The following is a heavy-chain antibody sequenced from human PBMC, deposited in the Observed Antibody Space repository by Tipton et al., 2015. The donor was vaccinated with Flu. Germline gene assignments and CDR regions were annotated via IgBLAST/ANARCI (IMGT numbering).Heavy chain of an antibody. CDR1: GYTFTGYY. D-gene: IGHD3-10*01. Sequence: QLVQSGAEVKKPGASVKVSCKASGYTFTGYYMHWVRQAPGQGLEWMGWINPNSGGTNYAQKFQGRVTMARDTSISTAYMELSRLRSDDTAVYYCARSAYYGSLAFDIWGQGTMVTVSS. V-gene: IGHV1-2*02. CDR2: INPNSGGT. CDR3: ARSAYYGSLAFDI. J-gene: IGHJ3*02.